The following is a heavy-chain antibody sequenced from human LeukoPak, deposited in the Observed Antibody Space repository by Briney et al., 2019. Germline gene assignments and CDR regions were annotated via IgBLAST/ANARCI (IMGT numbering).Heavy chain of an antibody. CDR3: AKDPRYCSSTSCYPYYYMDV. D-gene: IGHD2-2*01. CDR2: INPNSGGT. J-gene: IGHJ6*03. Sequence: GASVKVSCKASGYSFTGYYVHWVRQAPGQGLEWMGWINPNSGGTNSAQKFQGRVTMTRDTSISTAYMELSRLRSDDTAVYYCAKDPRYCSSTSCYPYYYMDVWGKGTTVTVSS. V-gene: IGHV1-2*02. CDR1: GYSFTGYY.